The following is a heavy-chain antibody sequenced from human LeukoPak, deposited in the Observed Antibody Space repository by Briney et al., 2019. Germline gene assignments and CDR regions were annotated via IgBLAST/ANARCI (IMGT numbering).Heavy chain of an antibody. CDR2: IIPIFGTA. CDR1: GGTFSSYA. D-gene: IGHD6-19*01. J-gene: IGHJ5*02. CDR3: AREGVESYSSGYFDP. Sequence: SVKVSCKASGGTFSSYAISWVRQAPGQGLEWMVRIIPIFGTANYAQKFQGRVTITTDESTSTAYMELSSLRSEDTAVYYCAREGVESYSSGYFDPWGQGTLVTVSS. V-gene: IGHV1-69*05.